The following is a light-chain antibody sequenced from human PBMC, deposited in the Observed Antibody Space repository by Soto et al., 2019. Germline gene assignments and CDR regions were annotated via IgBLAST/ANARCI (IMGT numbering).Light chain of an antibody. Sequence: DIQMTQSPSSLSASVGDRVTITCRASQGISNFVAWYQQIPGKVPQLLISEASTLQSGVSSRFSGSGSGTDFTLTINNLQPEDVGTYYCQKYNRAPFTCGPGTKVGIK. J-gene: IGKJ3*01. V-gene: IGKV1-27*01. CDR1: QGISNF. CDR3: QKYNRAPFT. CDR2: EAS.